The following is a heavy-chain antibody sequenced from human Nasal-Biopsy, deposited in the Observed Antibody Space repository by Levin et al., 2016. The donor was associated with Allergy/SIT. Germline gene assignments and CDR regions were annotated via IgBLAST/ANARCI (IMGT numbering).Heavy chain of an antibody. D-gene: IGHD3-9*01. CDR1: GGSISTYY. V-gene: IGHV4-59*08. CDR3: VRFFDWFERPEN. Sequence: SETLSLTCTVSGGSISTYYWSWIRQPPGKGLEWIGYIYYSGSTNYNPSLKSRLTISVDTSKNQLSLRLASVTAADTARYYCVRFFDWFERPENWGQGTMVTVSS. J-gene: IGHJ4*02. CDR2: IYYSGST.